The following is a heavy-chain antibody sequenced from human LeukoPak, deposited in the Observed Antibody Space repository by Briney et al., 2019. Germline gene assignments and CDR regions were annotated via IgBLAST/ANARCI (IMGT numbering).Heavy chain of an antibody. V-gene: IGHV3-23*01. J-gene: IGHJ4*02. D-gene: IGHD4-23*01. CDR1: GFTFSTYA. CDR3: AKGGMVGTSGLFDY. CDR2: ISGSGGSA. Sequence: GGSLRLSCAASGFTFSTYAMSWVRQAPGKGLEWVSGISGSGGSAYYADSVEGRFTISRDISKNTLYLQMNTLRAEDTAVYYCAKGGMVGTSGLFDYWGQGTLVTVSS.